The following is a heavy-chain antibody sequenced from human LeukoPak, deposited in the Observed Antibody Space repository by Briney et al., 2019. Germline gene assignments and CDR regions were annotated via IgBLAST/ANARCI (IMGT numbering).Heavy chain of an antibody. CDR2: ISGSGGST. CDR3: AKGPATAIPHPYYFDY. D-gene: IGHD2-21*02. CDR1: GFTFNNYA. Sequence: GGSLRLSCAASGFTFNNYAMNWVRQAPGKGLEWVSAISGSGGSTYCADSVKGRFTISRDNSKNTLYLQMNSLRAEDTAVYYCAKGPATAIPHPYYFDYWGQGTLVTVSS. J-gene: IGHJ4*02. V-gene: IGHV3-23*01.